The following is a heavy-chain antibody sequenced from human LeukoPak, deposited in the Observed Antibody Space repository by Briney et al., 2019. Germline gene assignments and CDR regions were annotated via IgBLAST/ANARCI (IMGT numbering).Heavy chain of an antibody. CDR2: ISWDGGSR. CDR1: GFSFDEYT. D-gene: IGHD3-22*01. Sequence: QPGGSLILSCAASGFSFDEYTLHWVRPAPGKGLEWVSLISWDGGSRDYADSVKGRFTISRDNSKNSLYLQMNSLRTEDTALYYCAKDLDSSGYRFYFRHWGQGTLVTVSS. CDR3: AKDLDSSGYRFYFRH. J-gene: IGHJ1*01. V-gene: IGHV3-43*01.